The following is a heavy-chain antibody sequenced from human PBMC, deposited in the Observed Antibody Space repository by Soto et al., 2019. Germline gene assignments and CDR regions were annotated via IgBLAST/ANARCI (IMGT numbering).Heavy chain of an antibody. CDR1: GYTFTAYY. CDR2: INPNSGVA. J-gene: IGHJ6*02. CDR3: ARQGSGSEYPQYFYYGMDV. V-gene: IGHV1-2*02. Sequence: VELVQSGAEVEKPGAAVRISCKTSGYTFTAYYIHWVRQAPGQGLEWMGWINPNSGVANYAQNFQGRVTMTRDTSISPVDMELTKMRSEDTTIYSCARQGSGSEYPQYFYYGMDVWCQGTTAAASS. D-gene: IGHD5-12*01.